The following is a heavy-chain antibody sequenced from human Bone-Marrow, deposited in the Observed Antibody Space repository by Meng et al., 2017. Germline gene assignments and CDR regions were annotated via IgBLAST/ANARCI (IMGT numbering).Heavy chain of an antibody. J-gene: IGHJ1*01. CDR1: GFTFSTYA. CDR3: TGELGGSGWIGY. V-gene: IGHV3-30*14. D-gene: IGHD6-19*01. CDR2: FRHDGSFK. Sequence: GGSLRLSCAASGFTFSTYAMHWVRQTPDKGPERVSFFRHDGSFKTYADYVKGRFTISRDNSKNTLYLQMNSLRAEDTAVYYCTGELGGSGWIGYWGQGNQVTVGS.